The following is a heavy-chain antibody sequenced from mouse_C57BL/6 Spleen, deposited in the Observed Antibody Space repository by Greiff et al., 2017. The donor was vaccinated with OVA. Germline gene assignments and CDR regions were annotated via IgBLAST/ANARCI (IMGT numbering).Heavy chain of an antibody. V-gene: IGHV1-59*01. CDR2: IDPSDSYT. Sequence: VKLQQPGAELVRPGTSVKLSCKASGYTFTSYWMHWVKQRPGQGLEWIGVIDPSDSYTNYNQKFKGKATLTVDTSSSTAYMQLSSLTSEDSSVYYCARWWLLHYAMDYWGQGTSVTVSS. CDR1: GYTFTSYW. D-gene: IGHD2-3*01. J-gene: IGHJ4*01. CDR3: ARWWLLHYAMDY.